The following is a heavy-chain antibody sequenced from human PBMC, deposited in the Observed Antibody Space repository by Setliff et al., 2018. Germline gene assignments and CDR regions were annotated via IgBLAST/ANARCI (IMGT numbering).Heavy chain of an antibody. CDR3: ARGLNSDSWTFAY. Sequence: LSLTCTVSGGSISSGGYYWGWIRQPPGQGLEWIASIHYSENTYYNPSLKSRVTISIDTSKNQSSLNLNSVTAADTAIYYCARGLNSDSWTFAYWGQGSLVTVSS. CDR2: IHYSENT. CDR1: GGSISSGGYY. J-gene: IGHJ4*02. D-gene: IGHD2-15*01. V-gene: IGHV4-39*01.